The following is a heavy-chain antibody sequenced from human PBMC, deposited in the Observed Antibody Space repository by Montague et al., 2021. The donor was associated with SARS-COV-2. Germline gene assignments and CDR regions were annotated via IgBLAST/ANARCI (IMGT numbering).Heavy chain of an antibody. D-gene: IGHD3-3*01. CDR3: AILPSSITIFGVVKGYYFDD. V-gene: IGHV4-39*01. Sequence: SETLSLTCTVSGASISSRSYYWGWIRQPPGKGLEWIGFKYYSGSTYYNPTLKSRVTISVDTSKNQFSLKLSSMTAAGTAVYYCAILPSSITIFGVVKGYYFDDWGQGTLVTVSS. J-gene: IGHJ4*02. CDR2: KYYSGST. CDR1: GASISSRSYY.